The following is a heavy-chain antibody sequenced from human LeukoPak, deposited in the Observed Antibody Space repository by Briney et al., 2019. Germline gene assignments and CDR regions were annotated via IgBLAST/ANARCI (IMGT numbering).Heavy chain of an antibody. V-gene: IGHV4-39*01. CDR3: ARLHSTVVTPIGDY. CDR2: IYYSGST. CDR1: GGSISSSSYY. D-gene: IGHD4-23*01. J-gene: IGHJ4*02. Sequence: PSETLTLTCTVSGGSISSSSYYWGWIRQPPGKGLEWIGSIYYSGSTCYNPSLKSRVTMSVDTSKNQFSLKLSSVTAADTAVYYCARLHSTVVTPIGDYWGQGTLVTVSS.